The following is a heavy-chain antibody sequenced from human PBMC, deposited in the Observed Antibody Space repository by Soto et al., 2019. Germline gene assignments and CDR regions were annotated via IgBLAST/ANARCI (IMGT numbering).Heavy chain of an antibody. Sequence: SETLSLTCTVSGGSIGSYYWSWIRQPPGKGLEWIGYIYYSGSTNYNPSLKSRVTISVDTSKNQFSLKLSSVTAADTAVYYCARCGGFLWFGELLGNNWFDPWGQGTLVTVSS. CDR1: GGSIGSYY. D-gene: IGHD3-10*01. CDR3: ARCGGFLWFGELLGNNWFDP. CDR2: IYYSGST. J-gene: IGHJ5*02. V-gene: IGHV4-59*01.